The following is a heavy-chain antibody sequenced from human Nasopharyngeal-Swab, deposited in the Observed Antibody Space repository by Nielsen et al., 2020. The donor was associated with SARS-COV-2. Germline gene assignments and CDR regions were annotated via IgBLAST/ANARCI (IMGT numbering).Heavy chain of an antibody. Sequence: GGSLRLSCKGSGYSFTSYWISWVRQMPGKGLEWMGRIDPSDSYTNYSPSFQGHVTVSADKSISTAYLQWSSLKASDTAMYYCARLIIAGQNWFDPWGQGTLVTVSS. J-gene: IGHJ5*02. D-gene: IGHD6-13*01. CDR1: GYSFTSYW. CDR3: ARLIIAGQNWFDP. CDR2: IDPSDSYT. V-gene: IGHV5-10-1*01.